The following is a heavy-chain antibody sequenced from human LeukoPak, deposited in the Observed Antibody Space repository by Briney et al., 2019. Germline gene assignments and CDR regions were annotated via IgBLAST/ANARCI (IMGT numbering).Heavy chain of an antibody. CDR1: GYTFTGYY. D-gene: IGHD6-13*01. CDR3: ARVGVAAAGTGRYNWFDP. J-gene: IGHJ5*02. Sequence: ASVKVSCKASGYTFTGYYMHWVRQAPGQGLEWMGWINPNGGGTNYAQKFQGRVTMTRDTSISTAYMELSRLRSDDTAVYYCARVGVAAAGTGRYNWFDPWGQGTLVTVSS. CDR2: INPNGGGT. V-gene: IGHV1-2*02.